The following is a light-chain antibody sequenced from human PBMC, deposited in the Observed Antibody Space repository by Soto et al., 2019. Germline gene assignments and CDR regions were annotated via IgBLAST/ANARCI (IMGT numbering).Light chain of an antibody. CDR3: QQYGSSPPT. V-gene: IGKV3-20*01. CDR1: QSVSSSY. J-gene: IGKJ1*01. CDR2: GAS. Sequence: EIVLTQSPGTLSLSPGERATLSGRASQSVSSSYLAWYQQKAGQAHRLLIYGASSRATGIPDMFSGCGSGTDFTLTISRLEPEEFAVYDCQQYGSSPPTFGPGTKGEIK.